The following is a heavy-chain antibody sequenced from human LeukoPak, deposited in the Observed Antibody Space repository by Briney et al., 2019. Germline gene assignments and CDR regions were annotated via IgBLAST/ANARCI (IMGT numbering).Heavy chain of an antibody. V-gene: IGHV4-59*08. J-gene: IGHJ4*02. Sequence: SETLSLTCTLSGGAISGYYWSWSPHPPGGGLGRIGDIYYSGSPNYNPSLKSRVTISVDTSKNQFSLKLSSVTAADTAVYYCARLVPAASPMVRGVFDYWGQGTLVTVSS. CDR1: GGAISGYY. CDR3: ARLVPAASPMVRGVFDY. CDR2: IYYSGSP. D-gene: IGHD3-10*01.